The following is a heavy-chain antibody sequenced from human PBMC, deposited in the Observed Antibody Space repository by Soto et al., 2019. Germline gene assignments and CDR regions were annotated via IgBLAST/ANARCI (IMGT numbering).Heavy chain of an antibody. V-gene: IGHV3-23*01. CDR1: GFTFSSYG. Sequence: PRGSLRLSCAASGFTFSSYGMSWVRQAPGKGVEWVAAISGSGGSTYYADSVKGRFTISRDNSKNTLYLQMNSLRAEDTAVYYCXKDQSITMIVVVTNFDYWGQGTLVTVSS. D-gene: IGHD3-22*01. CDR3: XKDQSITMIVVVTNFDY. CDR2: ISGSGGST. J-gene: IGHJ4*02.